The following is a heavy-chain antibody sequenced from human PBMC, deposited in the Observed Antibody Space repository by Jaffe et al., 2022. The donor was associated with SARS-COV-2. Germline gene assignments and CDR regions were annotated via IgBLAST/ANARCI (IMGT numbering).Heavy chain of an antibody. CDR1: GFTFSSYA. J-gene: IGHJ4*02. V-gene: IGHV3-23*01. Sequence: EVQLLESGGGLVQPGGSLRLSCAASGFTFSSYAMSWVRQAPGKGLEWVSAISGSGGSTYYADSVKGRFTISRDNSKNTLYLQMNSLRAEDTAVYYCAKDGKHIVVVTAIIPYYFDYWGQGTLVTVSS. D-gene: IGHD2-21*02. CDR2: ISGSGGST. CDR3: AKDGKHIVVVTAIIPYYFDY.